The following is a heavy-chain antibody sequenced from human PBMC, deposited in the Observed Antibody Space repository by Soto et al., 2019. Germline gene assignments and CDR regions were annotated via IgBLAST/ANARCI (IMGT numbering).Heavy chain of an antibody. Sequence: LSLTCNVSDDSLSTYYWSWIRQPAGKGLEWIGRIYASGSTNYNPSLKGRVSMSVDTSKKQFSLRMISVTAADTAMYYCARSAIPRGGWFRPWGQGVLVTVSS. J-gene: IGHJ5*02. CDR3: ARSAIPRGGWFRP. CDR2: IYASGST. CDR1: DDSLSTYY. V-gene: IGHV4-4*07. D-gene: IGHD2-21*01.